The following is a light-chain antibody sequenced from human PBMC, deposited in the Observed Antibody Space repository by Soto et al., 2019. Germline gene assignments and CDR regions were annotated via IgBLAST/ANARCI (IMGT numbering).Light chain of an antibody. Sequence: TQSPATVSLSPGESATLSCRASQTVSNYLAWYQQKPGQAPRLLIYYASERATGIPARFSGSGSGTDYTLTISTLEPEDSAVYYCQHRGTRPFLTFGGGTKVEI. CDR1: QTVSNY. CDR2: YAS. CDR3: QHRGTRPFLT. V-gene: IGKV3-11*01. J-gene: IGKJ4*01.